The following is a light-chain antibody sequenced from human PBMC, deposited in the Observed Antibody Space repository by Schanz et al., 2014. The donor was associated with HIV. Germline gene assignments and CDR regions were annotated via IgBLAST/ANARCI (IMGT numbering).Light chain of an antibody. V-gene: IGKV3-20*01. CDR2: AAS. Sequence: EIVLTQSPDTLSLSPGERATLSCRASQTVSSSSLAWYQQKPGQSPTLLIYAASSRASGIPDRFSGSGSGADFTLTISGLEPEDFAVYYCQQYGSSPPYTFGQGTNLEIK. CDR3: QQYGSSPPYT. CDR1: QTVSSSS. J-gene: IGKJ2*01.